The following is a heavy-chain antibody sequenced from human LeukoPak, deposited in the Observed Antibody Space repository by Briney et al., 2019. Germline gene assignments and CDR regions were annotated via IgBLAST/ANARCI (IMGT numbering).Heavy chain of an antibody. CDR3: ARDDCGDTCYPGGY. V-gene: IGHV1-3*01. J-gene: IGHJ4*02. CDR2: IKAGNGDT. Sequence: EASVKVSCKASGYIFTKYVVHWVRQAPGQRPEWMGWIKAGNGDTKYSQNFQDRFTITRDTSASTVYMELSSLTSEDTALYYCARDDCGDTCYPGGYWGQGTLVTVSS. CDR1: GYIFTKYV. D-gene: IGHD2-21*01.